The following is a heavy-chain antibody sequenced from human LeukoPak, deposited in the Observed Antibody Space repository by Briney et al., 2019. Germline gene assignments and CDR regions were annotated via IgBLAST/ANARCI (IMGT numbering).Heavy chain of an antibody. D-gene: IGHD5-18*01. V-gene: IGHV4-34*01. CDR1: GGSFCGYY. CDR3: ARDWMHDTAMVIGSFDF. Sequence: SETLSLTCAVYGGSFCGYYWSWIRQPPGKGLEWIGEINHSGSTNYNPSLKSRVTISVGTSKNQFSLKLSSVTAADTAVYYCARDWMHDTAMVIGSFDFWGQGTMVTVSS. J-gene: IGHJ3*01. CDR2: INHSGST.